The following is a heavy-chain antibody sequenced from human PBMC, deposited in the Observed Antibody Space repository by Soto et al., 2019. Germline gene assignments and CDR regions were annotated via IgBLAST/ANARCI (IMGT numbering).Heavy chain of an antibody. Sequence: GGSLRLSCVVSGFTFSSYWTNWVRHAPGKGLEWVANIKQEGSEKYYVDSAKGRFPTSRDNAKNSLYLQMYSLSAEDTAIYYGACSRTFDYWGPGALVTVSS. CDR1: GFTFSSYW. V-gene: IGHV3-7*01. CDR2: IKQEGSEK. J-gene: IGHJ4*02. D-gene: IGHD6-13*01. CDR3: ACSRTFDY.